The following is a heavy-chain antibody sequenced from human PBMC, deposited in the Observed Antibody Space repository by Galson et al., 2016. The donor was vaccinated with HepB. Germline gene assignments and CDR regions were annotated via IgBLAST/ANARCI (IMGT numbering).Heavy chain of an antibody. V-gene: IGHV1-8*01. CDR2: MNPSSGNS. Sequence: SCKASGYSFSDYDFAWVRQASGQGLEWMGWMNPSSGNSNFAQRLRGRIRVTSDASINTAYLELSSLTSEDPAVYYCARAIRNQLLSEHWGQGTLVTVSS. CDR3: ARAIRNQLLSEH. CDR1: GYSFSDYD. D-gene: IGHD6-6*01. J-gene: IGHJ4*02.